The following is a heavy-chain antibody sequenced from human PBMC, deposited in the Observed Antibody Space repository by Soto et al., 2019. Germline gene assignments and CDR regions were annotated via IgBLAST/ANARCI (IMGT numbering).Heavy chain of an antibody. V-gene: IGHV1-46*01. D-gene: IGHD6-13*01. CDR1: GYTFTSYY. CDR2: INPSGGST. J-gene: IGHJ6*02. CDR3: ARDPGRLRSSWSYYYGMDV. Sequence: ASVKVSCKASGYTFTSYYMHWVRQAPGQGLEWMGIINPSGGSTSYAQKFQGRVTMTRDTSTSTVYMELSSLRSEDTAVYYCARDPGRLRSSWSYYYGMDVWGQGTTVTVS.